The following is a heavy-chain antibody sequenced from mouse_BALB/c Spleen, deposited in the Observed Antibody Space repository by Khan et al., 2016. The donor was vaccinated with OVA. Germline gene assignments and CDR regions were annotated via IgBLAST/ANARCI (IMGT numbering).Heavy chain of an antibody. Sequence: VQLKQSGPELVKPGASVKMSCKASGYIFTNYVLHWVKQKPGQGLEWIGYINPYNDGTKYNEKFKGKATLASDKSSITAYMELNSLTSEDSAVYYCARGNWQSYYFDYWGQGTTLTLSS. CDR3: ARGNWQSYYFDY. CDR1: GYIFTNYV. V-gene: IGHV1S136*01. J-gene: IGHJ2*01. CDR2: INPYNDGT. D-gene: IGHD4-1*01.